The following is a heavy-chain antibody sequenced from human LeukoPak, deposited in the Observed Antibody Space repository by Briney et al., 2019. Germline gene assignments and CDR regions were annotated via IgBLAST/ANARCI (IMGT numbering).Heavy chain of an antibody. CDR1: GGTFSSYA. CDR2: IIPIFGTA. J-gene: IGHJ4*02. CDR3: ARLQARCRGSSCYQDF. D-gene: IGHD2-15*01. V-gene: IGHV1-69*05. Sequence: SVKVSCKASGGTFSSYAISWVRQAPGQGLEWMGRIIPIFGTANYAQKFQGRVTITTDECTSTGCMELSSLRSEELSVYYCARLQARCRGSSCYQDFLGQGTLVTVSS.